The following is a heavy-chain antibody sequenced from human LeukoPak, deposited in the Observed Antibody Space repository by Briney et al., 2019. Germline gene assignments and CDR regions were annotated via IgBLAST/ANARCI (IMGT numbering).Heavy chain of an antibody. CDR2: ISYSGST. V-gene: IGHV4-61*01. D-gene: IGHD1-1*01. Sequence: SETLSLTCTVSGDSINSINKYYWSWIRQSPGKGLERIGYISYSGSTNYNPSLKSRVTISVDTSKNQFSLKMTSVTAADTAVYYCVRGGPENDNWRYYVDFWGQGSLVTVSS. J-gene: IGHJ4*02. CDR1: GDSINSINKYY. CDR3: VRGGPENDNWRYYVDF.